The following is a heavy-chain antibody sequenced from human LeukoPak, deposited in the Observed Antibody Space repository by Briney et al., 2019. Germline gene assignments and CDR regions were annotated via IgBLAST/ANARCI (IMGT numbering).Heavy chain of an antibody. D-gene: IGHD3-22*01. V-gene: IGHV4-59*01. CDR1: GGSISSYY. Sequence: SETLSLTCTVSGGSISSYYWSWIRQPPGKGQEWIGYIYYSGSTNYNPSLTSRVTISVDTSKNQFSLKLSSVTAADTAVYYCARVVYDSSGYYVNRFDYWGQGTLVTVSS. CDR2: IYYSGST. J-gene: IGHJ4*02. CDR3: ARVVYDSSGYYVNRFDY.